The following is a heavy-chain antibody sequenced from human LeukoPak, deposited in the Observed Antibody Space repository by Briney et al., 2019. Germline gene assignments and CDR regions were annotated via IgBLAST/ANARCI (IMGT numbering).Heavy chain of an antibody. D-gene: IGHD4-17*01. CDR1: GFTFSSYA. Sequence: PGGSLRLSCAASGFTFSSYAMSWVRQAPGKGLEWVSAISGSGGSTYYADSVKGRFTISRDNSKNSLYLQMNSLRAEDTAVYYCAKDTNYGDSYFDYWGQGTLVTVSS. J-gene: IGHJ4*02. CDR3: AKDTNYGDSYFDY. CDR2: ISGSGGST. V-gene: IGHV3-23*01.